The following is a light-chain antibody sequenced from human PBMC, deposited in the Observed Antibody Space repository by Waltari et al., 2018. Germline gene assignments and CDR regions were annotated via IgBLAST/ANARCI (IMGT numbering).Light chain of an antibody. CDR2: ASH. J-gene: IGLJ2*01. CDR3: QSYDGNLSDVI. V-gene: IGLV1-40*01. CDR1: SSNIGAGYD. Sequence: QSVLTRPPSVSGAPGQRVTISCTGSSSNIGAGYDVHWYQQFPGTAPKVLIYASHNRPSGFPDRFSGAKSDTSASLAITGLQAEDEADYYCQSYDGNLSDVIFGGGTKLTVL.